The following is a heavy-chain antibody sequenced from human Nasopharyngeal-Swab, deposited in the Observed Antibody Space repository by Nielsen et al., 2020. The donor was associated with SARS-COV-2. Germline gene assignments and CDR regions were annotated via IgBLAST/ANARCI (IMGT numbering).Heavy chain of an antibody. CDR2: TYYRSKWFN. D-gene: IGHD3-16*01. J-gene: IGHJ5*02. Sequence: SQTLSLTCAISGDSVSGNSATWSWIRQSHSRGLGWLGRTYYRSKWFNDYAVSVKSRITINPDTSKNQFSLQLNSVTPEDTAVYYCTRDAGGYNWFDPWGQGTLVTVSS. CDR3: TRDAGGYNWFDP. CDR1: GDSVSGNSAT. V-gene: IGHV6-1*01.